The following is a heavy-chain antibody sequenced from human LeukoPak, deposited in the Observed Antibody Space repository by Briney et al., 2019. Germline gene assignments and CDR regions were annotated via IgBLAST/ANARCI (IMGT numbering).Heavy chain of an antibody. D-gene: IGHD5-24*01. CDR3: ARVEMATTDY. J-gene: IGHJ4*02. Sequence: GGSLRLSCAASGFTFRSYGMHWVRQVPGKGLQSVATISYDATNKFYAESVKGRFTISRDNSENTLYLQINSLRAEDTAVYYCARVEMATTDYWGQGTLVTVSS. CDR1: GFTFRSYG. CDR2: ISYDATNK. V-gene: IGHV3-30*03.